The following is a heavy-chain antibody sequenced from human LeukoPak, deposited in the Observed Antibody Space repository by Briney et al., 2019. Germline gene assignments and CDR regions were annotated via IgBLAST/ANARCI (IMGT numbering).Heavy chain of an antibody. CDR3: ARENGDTPFDY. CDR2: IYHSGST. D-gene: IGHD4-17*01. CDR1: GGSISSSNW. J-gene: IGHJ4*02. V-gene: IGHV4-4*02. Sequence: SETLFLTCAVSGGSISSSNWWRWVRQPPGKGLEWLGEIYHSGSTNYNPSLKSRVTTSVDKSKNQFSLKLSSVTAADTAVYYCARENGDTPFDYWGQGTLVTVSS.